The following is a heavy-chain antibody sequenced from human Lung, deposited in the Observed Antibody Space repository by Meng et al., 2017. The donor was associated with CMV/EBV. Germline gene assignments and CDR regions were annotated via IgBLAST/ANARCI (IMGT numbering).Heavy chain of an antibody. Sequence: VQLRESGPARVKPSETLSLTCAVSGDSITNHNWWAWVRQPPGKGLEWIGEIPHRGSSAYNPSLKSRVSMSIDKSKNQFSLKLTSVTAADTAVYHCLRRSGGSVWGQGTLVTFSS. CDR3: LRRSGGSV. D-gene: IGHD3-10*01. CDR1: GDSITNHNW. V-gene: IGHV4-4*02. CDR2: IPHRGSS. J-gene: IGHJ1*01.